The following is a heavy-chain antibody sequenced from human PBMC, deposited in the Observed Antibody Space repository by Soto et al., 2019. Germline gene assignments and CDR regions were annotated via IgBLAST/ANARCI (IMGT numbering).Heavy chain of an antibody. D-gene: IGHD1-26*01. CDR2: ISYDGSNK. J-gene: IGHJ4*02. Sequence: QVQPVESGGGVVQPGRSLRLSCAASGFTFSSYGMHWVRQAPGKGLEWVAVISYDGSNKYYADSVKGRFTISRDNSKNALYLQMNSLRAEDTAVYYCAKGGGPFDYWGQGTLVTVSS. CDR1: GFTFSSYG. CDR3: AKGGGPFDY. V-gene: IGHV3-30*18.